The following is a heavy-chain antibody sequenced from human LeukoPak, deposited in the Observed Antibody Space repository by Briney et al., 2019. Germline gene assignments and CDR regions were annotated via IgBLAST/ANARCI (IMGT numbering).Heavy chain of an antibody. D-gene: IGHD5-12*01. Sequence: ASVKVSCKASGGTFSSYAISWVRQAPGQGLEWMGRIIPILGIANYAQKFQGRVTITADKSTSTAYMELSSLRSEDTAVYYCARVVSGYEIYYYYGMDVWGQGTTVTVSS. V-gene: IGHV1-69*04. J-gene: IGHJ6*02. CDR1: GGTFSSYA. CDR3: ARVVSGYEIYYYYGMDV. CDR2: IIPILGIA.